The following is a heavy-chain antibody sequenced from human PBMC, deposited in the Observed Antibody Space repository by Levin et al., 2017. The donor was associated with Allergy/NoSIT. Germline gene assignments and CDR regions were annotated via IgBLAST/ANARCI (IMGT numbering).Heavy chain of an antibody. CDR1: GFTFSSYW. CDR2: IKQDGSEK. V-gene: IGHV3-7*01. J-gene: IGHJ6*02. Sequence: GGSLRLSCAASGFTFSSYWMSWVRQAPGKGLEWVANIKQDGSEKYYVDSVKGRFTISRDNAKNSLYLQMNSLRAEDTAVYYCAREEWSSSWPYYYYYGMDVWGQGTTVTVSS. D-gene: IGHD6-13*01. CDR3: AREEWSSSWPYYYYYGMDV.